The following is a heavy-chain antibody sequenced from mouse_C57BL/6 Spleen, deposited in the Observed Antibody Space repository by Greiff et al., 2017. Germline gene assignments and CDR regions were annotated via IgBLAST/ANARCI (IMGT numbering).Heavy chain of an antibody. V-gene: IGHV1-82*01. D-gene: IGHD1-1*01. J-gene: IGHJ1*03. CDR2: IYPGDGDT. Sequence: VKLMESGPELVKPGASVKISCKASGYAFSSSWMNWVKQRPGKGLEWIGRIYPGDGDTNYNGKFKGKATLTADKSSSTAYMQLSNLTSEDSAVYFCARVYYGSSWYFDVWGTGTTVTVSS. CDR3: ARVYYGSSWYFDV. CDR1: GYAFSSSW.